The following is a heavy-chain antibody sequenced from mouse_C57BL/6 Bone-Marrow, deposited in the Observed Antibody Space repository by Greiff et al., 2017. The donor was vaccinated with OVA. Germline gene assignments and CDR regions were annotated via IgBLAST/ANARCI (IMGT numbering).Heavy chain of an antibody. J-gene: IGHJ3*01. CDR1: GYTFTSYT. CDR3: ARWLLSWFAY. CDR2: INPSSGYT. D-gene: IGHD2-3*01. V-gene: IGHV1-4*01. Sequence: LVESGAELARPGASVKMSCKASGYTFTSYTMHWVKQRPGQGLEWIGYINPSSGYTKYNQKFKDKATLTADKSSSTAYMQLSSLTSEDSAVYYCARWLLSWFAYWGQGTLVTVSA.